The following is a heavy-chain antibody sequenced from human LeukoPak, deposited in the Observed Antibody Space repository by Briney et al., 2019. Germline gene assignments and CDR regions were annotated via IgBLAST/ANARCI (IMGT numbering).Heavy chain of an antibody. Sequence: SVKVSCKASGGTFSSYAISWVRQAPGQGLEWMGRIIPIFGTAIYAQKFQGRVTITTDESTSTAYMELSSLRSEDTAVYYCARESSGRSGEFYYYYYYYMDVWGKGTTVTVSS. V-gene: IGHV1-69*05. J-gene: IGHJ6*03. D-gene: IGHD1-26*01. CDR2: IIPIFGTA. CDR3: ARESSGRSGEFYYYYYYYMDV. CDR1: GGTFSSYA.